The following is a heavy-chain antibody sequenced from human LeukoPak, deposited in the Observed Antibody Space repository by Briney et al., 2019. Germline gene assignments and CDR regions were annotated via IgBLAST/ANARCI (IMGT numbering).Heavy chain of an antibody. V-gene: IGHV3-23*01. CDR1: GCSFRTYG. CDR2: ITGSSTWT. Sequence: PGGSLRLSCEASGCSFRTYGMSWVRQAPGKGLEWVSGITGSSTWTYYADSVKGRFTMSRDNSKNTLHLQMDSLRAEDTAIYYCARVLVSLGTGYFDLWGRGTLVTVSS. D-gene: IGHD7-27*01. CDR3: ARVLVSLGTGYFDL. J-gene: IGHJ2*01.